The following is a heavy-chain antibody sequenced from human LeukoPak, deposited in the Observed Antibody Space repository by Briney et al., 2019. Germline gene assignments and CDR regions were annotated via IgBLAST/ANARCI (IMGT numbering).Heavy chain of an antibody. CDR1: GGSISSSNW. CDR2: IYHSGST. CDR3: ARAPLGGYYGSGSVIDY. J-gene: IGHJ4*02. D-gene: IGHD3-10*01. Sequence: PSETLSLTCAVSGGSISSSNWWSWVRQPPGKGLEWIGEIYHSGSTNYNPSLKSRVTISVDKSKNQFSLKLSSVAAADTAVYYCARAPLGGYYGSGSVIDYWGQGTLVTVSS. V-gene: IGHV4-4*02.